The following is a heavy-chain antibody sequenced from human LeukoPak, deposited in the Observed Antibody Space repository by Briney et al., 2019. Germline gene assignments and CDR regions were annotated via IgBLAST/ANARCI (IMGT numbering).Heavy chain of an antibody. CDR1: GGTFSSYA. Sequence: GASVKVSCKASGGTFSSYAISWVRQAPGQGLEWMRGIIPIFGTANYAQKFQGRVTITADESTSTAYMELSSLRSEDTAVYYCARDRQYNWIDIGTFDYWGQGTLVTVSS. D-gene: IGHD1-1*01. CDR3: ARDRQYNWIDIGTFDY. J-gene: IGHJ4*02. V-gene: IGHV1-69*13. CDR2: IIPIFGTA.